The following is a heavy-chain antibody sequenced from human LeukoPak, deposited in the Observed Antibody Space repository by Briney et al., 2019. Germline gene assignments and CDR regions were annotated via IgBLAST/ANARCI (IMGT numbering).Heavy chain of an antibody. CDR2: IPYDGSNK. J-gene: IGHJ4*02. V-gene: IGHV3-30*02. CDR1: GFAFSRHG. CDR3: AKAELGVDTFFDY. Sequence: GGSLRLSCAASGFAFSRHGIHWVRQAPGKGLEWVAFIPYDGSNKFYTDSVKGRFTISRDNSKNTLNLQMNSLRAEDTAFYYCAKAELGVDTFFDYWGQGTLVTVSS. D-gene: IGHD3-3*01.